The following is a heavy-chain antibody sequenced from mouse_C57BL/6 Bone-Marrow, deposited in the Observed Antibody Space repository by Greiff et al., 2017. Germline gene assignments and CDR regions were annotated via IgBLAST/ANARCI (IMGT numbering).Heavy chain of an antibody. Sequence: EVKLLESGGGLVKPGGSLKLSCAASGFTFRDYGMHWVRQAPEKGLEWVSYISSGSSTIYYADTVKGRFTISRDHAKNTLFLQMTSLRSEDTAMYYCATYYYGSSYAWFAYWGQGTLVTVSA. J-gene: IGHJ3*01. D-gene: IGHD1-1*01. V-gene: IGHV5-17*01. CDR1: GFTFRDYG. CDR3: ATYYYGSSYAWFAY. CDR2: ISSGSSTI.